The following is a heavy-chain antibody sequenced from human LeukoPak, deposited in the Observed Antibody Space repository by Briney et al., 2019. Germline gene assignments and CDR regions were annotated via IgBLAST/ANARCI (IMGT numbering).Heavy chain of an antibody. CDR1: GGTFSSYA. CDR3: ARSVGATHYYYMDV. Sequence: RASVKVSCKASGGTFSSYAISWVRQAPGQGLEWMGGIIPIFGTANYAQKFQGRVTITTDESTSTAYMELSSLRSEDTAVYYCARSVGATHYYYMDVWGKGTTVTVSS. V-gene: IGHV1-69*05. J-gene: IGHJ6*03. D-gene: IGHD1-26*01. CDR2: IIPIFGTA.